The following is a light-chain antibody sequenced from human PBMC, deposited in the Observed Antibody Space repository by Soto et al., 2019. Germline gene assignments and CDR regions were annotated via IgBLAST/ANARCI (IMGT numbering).Light chain of an antibody. CDR1: QSVSSNY. CDR2: GAS. CDR3: QHYGSSLSIT. Sequence: ESVLTQSPGTLSLSPGERATLSCRASQSVSSNYLAWYQHKPGQAPRLLIYGASSRATGIPDRFSGSGSGTVFTLTISRLESEDFAVYYCQHYGSSLSITFGQGTRLEIK. V-gene: IGKV3-20*01. J-gene: IGKJ5*01.